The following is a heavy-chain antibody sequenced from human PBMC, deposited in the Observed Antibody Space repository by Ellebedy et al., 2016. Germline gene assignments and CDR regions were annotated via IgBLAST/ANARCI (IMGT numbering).Heavy chain of an antibody. CDR2: IYHSGST. Sequence: SETLSLTCTVSGGSISSSNWWSWVRQPPGKGLEWIGEIYHSGSTNYNPSLKSRVTISVDTSKNQFSLKLSSVTAADTAVYYCARGALIWDYVWGSYRWVRFDYWGQGTLVTVSS. CDR3: ARGALIWDYVWGSYRWVRFDY. CDR1: GGSISSSNW. V-gene: IGHV4-4*02. J-gene: IGHJ4*02. D-gene: IGHD3-16*02.